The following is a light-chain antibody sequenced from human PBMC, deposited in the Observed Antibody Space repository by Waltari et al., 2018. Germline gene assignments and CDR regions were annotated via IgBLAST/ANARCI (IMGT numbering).Light chain of an antibody. J-gene: IGLJ3*02. CDR1: SPNIGSNHE. CDR2: GYA. CDR3: QSYDSSLRGRV. Sequence: QSVLTQPPSVSGAPGQRVTIPCSGTSPNIGSNHEVHWYQHLPGAAPKRLIYGYANRPSGVPGRFSGSRSGASASLAIIGLRAEDEADYYCQSYDSSLRGRVFGGGTRLTVL. V-gene: IGLV1-40*01.